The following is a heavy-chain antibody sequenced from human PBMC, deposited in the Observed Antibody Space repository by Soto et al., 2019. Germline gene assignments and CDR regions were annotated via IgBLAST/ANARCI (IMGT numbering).Heavy chain of an antibody. CDR2: FDPEDGET. CDR3: ATFSTIFEGFHP. J-gene: IGHJ5*02. D-gene: IGHD3-3*01. CDR1: GYTLTELS. V-gene: IGHV1-24*01. Sequence: ASVNVSCKVSGYTLTELSMHWVRQAPGKGLEWMGGFDPEDGETIYAQKFQGRVTMTEDTSTDTAYMELSSLRSEDTAVYYCATFSTIFEGFHPWGQGTLVTVFS.